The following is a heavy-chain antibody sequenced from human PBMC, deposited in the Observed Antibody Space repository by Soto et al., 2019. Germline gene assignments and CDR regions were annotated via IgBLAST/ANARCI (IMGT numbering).Heavy chain of an antibody. V-gene: IGHV3-23*01. CDR2: ISGSGGST. CDR1: GFTFSSYA. CDR3: AKLCSSGWFCYGMDV. J-gene: IGHJ6*02. D-gene: IGHD6-19*01. Sequence: HPGGSLRLSCAASGFTFSSYAMSWVRQAPGKGLEWVSAISGSGGSTYYADSVKGRFTISRDNSKNTLYLQMNSLRAEDTAVYYFAKLCSSGWFCYGMDVWGQGTTVTVSS.